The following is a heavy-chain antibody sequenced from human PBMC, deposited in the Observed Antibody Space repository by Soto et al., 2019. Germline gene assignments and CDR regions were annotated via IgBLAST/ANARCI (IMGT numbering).Heavy chain of an antibody. J-gene: IGHJ1*01. CDR1: SYTFTSYG. Sequence: ASVKFSGKTSSYTFTSYGVTWVRQAPGQGLEWMAWISVHSGKTKFAESLRGRATLTTDTSTSTAYMELRSLRSDDTAVYYCARDDFWLALFYDHGKLHWG. V-gene: IGHV1-18*01. CDR3: ARDDFWLALFYDHGKLH. CDR2: ISVHSGKT. D-gene: IGHD3-3*01.